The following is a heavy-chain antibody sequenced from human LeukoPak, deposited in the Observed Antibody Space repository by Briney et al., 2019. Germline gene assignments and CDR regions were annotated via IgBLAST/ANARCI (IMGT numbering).Heavy chain of an antibody. V-gene: IGHV3-53*01. CDR2: IYSNDNT. Sequence: GGSLRLSCAASEFTVSTNYMSWVRQAPGKGLEWVSVIYSNDNTYYADSVKGRFTISRDNSKNTLYLQMNSLRAEDTAVYYCARVGEGAAKDWGQGTLVTVSS. J-gene: IGHJ4*02. CDR1: EFTVSTNY. D-gene: IGHD1-26*01. CDR3: ARVGEGAAKD.